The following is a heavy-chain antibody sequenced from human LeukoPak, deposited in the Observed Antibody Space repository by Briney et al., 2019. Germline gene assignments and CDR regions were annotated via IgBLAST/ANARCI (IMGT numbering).Heavy chain of an antibody. CDR3: ARDKGDDYGDYRNAFDI. D-gene: IGHD4-17*01. CDR2: ISSSSSYI. Sequence: PGGSLRLSCAASGFTFSSYSMNWVRLAPGKGLEWVSSISSSSSYIYYADSVKGRFTISRDNAKNSLYLQMNSLRAEDTAVYYCARDKGDDYGDYRNAFDIWGQGTMVTVSS. CDR1: GFTFSSYS. J-gene: IGHJ3*02. V-gene: IGHV3-21*01.